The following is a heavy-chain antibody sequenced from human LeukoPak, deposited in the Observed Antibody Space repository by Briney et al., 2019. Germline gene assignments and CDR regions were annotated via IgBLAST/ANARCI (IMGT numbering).Heavy chain of an antibody. D-gene: IGHD3-22*01. CDR2: IYHSGST. CDR1: GGSISSGGYY. Sequence: SETLSLTCTVSGGSISSGGYYWSWIRQPPGKGLEWIGYIYHSGSTYYNPSLKSRVTISVDRSQNQFSLKLSSVTAADTAVYYCARDRVRFYDSSGYRWYYFDYWGQGTLVTVSS. CDR3: ARDRVRFYDSSGYRWYYFDY. V-gene: IGHV4-30-2*01. J-gene: IGHJ4*02.